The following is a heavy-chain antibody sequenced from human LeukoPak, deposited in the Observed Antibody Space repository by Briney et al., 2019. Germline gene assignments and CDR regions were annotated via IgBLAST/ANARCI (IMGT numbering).Heavy chain of an antibody. V-gene: IGHV4-34*01. D-gene: IGHD5-18*01. Sequence: SETLSLTCAVYGGSFSGYYWSWIRQPPGKGLEWIEEINHSGSTNYNPSLKSRVTISVDTSKNQFSLKLSSVTAADTAVYYCARGRNTWIQLWLSGFDIWGQGTMVTVSS. J-gene: IGHJ3*02. CDR1: GGSFSGYY. CDR3: ARGRNTWIQLWLSGFDI. CDR2: INHSGST.